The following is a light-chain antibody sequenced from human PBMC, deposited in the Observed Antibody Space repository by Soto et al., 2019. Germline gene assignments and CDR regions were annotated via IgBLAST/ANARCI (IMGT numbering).Light chain of an antibody. CDR1: QSISSW. J-gene: IGKJ1*01. V-gene: IGKV1-5*01. CDR2: DAS. CDR3: QQDGA. Sequence: DIQMTQSPSTLSASVGDRVTITCRASQSISSWLAWYRQKPGKAPKLLIYDASSLESGVPSRFSGSGSGTEFTLTISSLQPDDFATYYCQQDGAFGQGTKVDIK.